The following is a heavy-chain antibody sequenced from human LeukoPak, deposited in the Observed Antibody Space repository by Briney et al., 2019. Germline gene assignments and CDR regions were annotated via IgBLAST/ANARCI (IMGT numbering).Heavy chain of an antibody. Sequence: EASVKVSCKTSGYTFPDYYLHWVRQAPGRGLEWPGWINPKSGTTNYAQKFQGRITVTRDTSITTTYMELYSLRSDDTALYYCARGGRSSGYPDYWGQGALVTVSS. CDR2: INPKSGTT. V-gene: IGHV1-2*02. CDR1: GYTFPDYY. J-gene: IGHJ4*02. CDR3: ARGGRSSGYPDY. D-gene: IGHD3-22*01.